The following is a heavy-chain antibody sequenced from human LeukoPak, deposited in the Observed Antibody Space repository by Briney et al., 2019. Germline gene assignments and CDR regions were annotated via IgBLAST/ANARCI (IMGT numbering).Heavy chain of an antibody. CDR2: IIPILGIA. V-gene: IGHV1-69*04. J-gene: IGHJ4*02. D-gene: IGHD4-17*01. CDR3: ATNPDYGDSRDY. CDR1: GGTFSSYA. Sequence: SVKVSCKASGGTFSSYAISWVRQAPGQGLEWMGRIIPILGIANYAQKFQGRVTITADKSTSTAYMELSSLRSEDTAVYYCATNPDYGDSRDYWGQGTLVTVSS.